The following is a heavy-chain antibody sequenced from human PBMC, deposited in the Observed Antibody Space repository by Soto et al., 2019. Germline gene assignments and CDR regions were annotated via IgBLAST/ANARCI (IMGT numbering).Heavy chain of an antibody. J-gene: IGHJ4*02. CDR2: MNPNSGNT. V-gene: IGHV1-8*01. CDR1: GYTFTSYD. CDR3: ERVERHYDFWSGYYTSYYFDY. D-gene: IGHD3-3*01. Sequence: QVQLVQSGAEVKKPGASVKVSCKASGYTFTSYDINWVRQATGQGLEWMGWMNPNSGNTGYAQKFKRRVTMTRHTSISTAYMELSSLRSEDTAVYYCERVERHYDFWSGYYTSYYFDYWGQGTLVTVSS.